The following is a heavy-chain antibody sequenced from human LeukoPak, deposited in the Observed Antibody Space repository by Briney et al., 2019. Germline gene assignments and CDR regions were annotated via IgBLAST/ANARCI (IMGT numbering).Heavy chain of an antibody. CDR1: GFTFSSYS. CDR2: ISSSSSYI. Sequence: PGGSLRLSCAASGFTFSSYSMNWVRQAPGKGLEWVSSISSSSSYIYYADSVKGRFTISRDNAKNSLYLRMNSLRAEDTAVYYCARDSSGWSPLYYYYGMDVWGQGTTVTVSS. D-gene: IGHD6-19*01. J-gene: IGHJ6*02. V-gene: IGHV3-21*01. CDR3: ARDSSGWSPLYYYYGMDV.